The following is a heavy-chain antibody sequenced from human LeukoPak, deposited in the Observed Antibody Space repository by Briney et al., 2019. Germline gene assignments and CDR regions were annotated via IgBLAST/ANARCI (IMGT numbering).Heavy chain of an antibody. CDR1: GFTFSSYA. D-gene: IGHD4-17*01. CDR3: ARRGETTVTTNDAFDI. Sequence: GGSLRLSCAASGFTFSSYAMSWVRQAPGKGLEWVANIKQDGSEKYYVDSVKGRFTISRDNAKNSLYLQMNSLRAEDTAVYYCARRGETTVTTNDAFDIWGQGTMVTVSS. CDR2: IKQDGSEK. V-gene: IGHV3-7*01. J-gene: IGHJ3*02.